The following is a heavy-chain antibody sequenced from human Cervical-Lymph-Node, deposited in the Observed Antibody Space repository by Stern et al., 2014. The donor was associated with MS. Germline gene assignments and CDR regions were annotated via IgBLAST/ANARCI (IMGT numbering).Heavy chain of an antibody. Sequence: VHLVESGSEVRKPGASVTVSCTTSGYTFTTYGLSWVRQVPGQGPEWMGRISTFSGKTDYARSLQARVTMTTNTSTSTVYLEVRSLTSEDTAVYYCARVFGDFDYWGQGTLVTVSS. D-gene: IGHD3-10*02. CDR3: ARVFGDFDY. CDR2: ISTFSGKT. CDR1: GYTFTTYG. V-gene: IGHV1-18*01. J-gene: IGHJ4*02.